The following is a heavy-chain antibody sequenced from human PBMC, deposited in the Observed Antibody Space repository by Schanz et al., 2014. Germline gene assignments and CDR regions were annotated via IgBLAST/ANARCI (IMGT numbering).Heavy chain of an antibody. CDR3: ARDIQYHYDTSGPVGAFDI. D-gene: IGHD3-22*01. CDR2: IGGDASRT. CDR1: GFNFITFA. J-gene: IGHJ3*02. Sequence: EVHLVESGGGLVQPGGSLRLSCAASGFNFITFAMSWVRQAPGKGPEWVSAIGGDASRTYYADSVKGRFTISRDNSKSTLYLQMNSLRADDTAVYYCARDIQYHYDTSGPVGAFDIWGQGTLVTVSS. V-gene: IGHV3-23*04.